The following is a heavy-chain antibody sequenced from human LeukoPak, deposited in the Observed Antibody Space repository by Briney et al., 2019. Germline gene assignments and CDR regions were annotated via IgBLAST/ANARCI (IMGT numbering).Heavy chain of an antibody. CDR1: GGSFSSYA. D-gene: IGHD6-19*01. V-gene: IGHV1-69*13. CDR3: ARDAGRSSGWETYYYGMDV. CDR2: IIPIFGTA. Sequence: ASVKVSCKASGGSFSSYAISWGRQAPGQGLEWMGGIIPIFGTAYYAQKFQGRVTITADESTSTAYMELSSLRSEDTAVYYCARDAGRSSGWETYYYGMDVWGQGTTVTVSS. J-gene: IGHJ6*02.